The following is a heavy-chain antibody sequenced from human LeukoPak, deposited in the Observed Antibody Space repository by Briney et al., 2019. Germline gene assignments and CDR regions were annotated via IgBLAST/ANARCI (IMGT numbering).Heavy chain of an antibody. J-gene: IGHJ6*02. CDR1: GGSINNYY. V-gene: IGHV4-59*08. D-gene: IGHD5-24*01. Sequence: SETLSLTCTVSGGSINNYYWSWIRQPPGKGLEWIGYIYYSGSTDYTSSLKGRVTMSIDTSKNQFSLRLSSVTAADTAVYYCARHVEEKGMDVWGQGTTVTVSS. CDR3: ARHVEEKGMDV. CDR2: IYYSGST.